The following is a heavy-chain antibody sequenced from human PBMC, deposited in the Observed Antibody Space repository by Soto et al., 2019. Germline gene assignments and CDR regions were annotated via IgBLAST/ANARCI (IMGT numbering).Heavy chain of an antibody. Sequence: SETLSLTCIVSGESISSSSYYWGWIRQPPGKGLEWIGSIYYSGRTYYNPSFKSRVTISIDTSKNQFPLKLSSVTATDTAVYYCARQRTTVVTQAYFDYWGQGALVTVSS. V-gene: IGHV4-39*01. CDR3: ARQRTTVVTQAYFDY. J-gene: IGHJ4*02. CDR2: IYYSGRT. D-gene: IGHD2-21*02. CDR1: GESISSSSYY.